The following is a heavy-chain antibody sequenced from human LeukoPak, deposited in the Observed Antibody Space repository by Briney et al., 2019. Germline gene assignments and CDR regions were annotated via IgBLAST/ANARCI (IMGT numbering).Heavy chain of an antibody. Sequence: GGALRVSCVASVFTFSSYVINWVRPAPGRGGAGVSYISSSSSTIYYADSVKGRSTISRDNAKNSLYLQMNSLRAEDTAIYCCVRAVGAAESYWGQGTLVTVSS. D-gene: IGHD1-26*01. CDR1: VFTFSSYV. CDR3: VRAVGAAESY. V-gene: IGHV3-48*03. CDR2: ISSSSSTI. J-gene: IGHJ4*02.